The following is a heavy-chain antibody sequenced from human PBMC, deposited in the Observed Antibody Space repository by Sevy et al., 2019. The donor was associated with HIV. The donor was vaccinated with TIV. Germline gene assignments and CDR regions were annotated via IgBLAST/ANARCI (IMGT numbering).Heavy chain of an antibody. D-gene: IGHD1-26*01. CDR2: IYYSGST. J-gene: IGHJ4*02. V-gene: IGHV4-59*01. Sequence: SETLSLTCTVSGGSISSYYWSWIRQPPGKGLEWIGYIYYSGSTNYNTSLKSRVTISVDTSKNQFSLKLSSVTAADTAVYYCARVRSGSYGLDYWGQGTLVTVSS. CDR1: GGSISSYY. CDR3: ARVRSGSYGLDY.